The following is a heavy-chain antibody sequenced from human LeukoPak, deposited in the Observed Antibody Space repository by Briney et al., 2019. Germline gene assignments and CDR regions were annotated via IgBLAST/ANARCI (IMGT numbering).Heavy chain of an antibody. D-gene: IGHD6-19*01. CDR3: ARHEYSSGWYRYFDY. CDR2: IYHSGST. V-gene: IGHV4-38-2*02. CDR1: GHSISSGYY. Sequence: SETLSLTCTVSGHSISSGYYWGWIRQPPGKGLEWIGSIYHSGSTYYNLSLKSRVTMSLDTSKNQFSLKLSSVTAADTAVYYCARHEYSSGWYRYFDYWGQGTLVTVSS. J-gene: IGHJ4*02.